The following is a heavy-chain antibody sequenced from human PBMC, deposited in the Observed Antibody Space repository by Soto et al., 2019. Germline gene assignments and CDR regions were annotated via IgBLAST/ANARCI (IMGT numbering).Heavy chain of an antibody. Sequence: GGSLRLSCAASRFTLSSFGMHWVRQVPGKGPVWVARIYNDGTYADYADSVKGRFTISRDNAKDTLYLQMNDLRAEDSALYHCTRGPRATSARTSAHWGQGTLVTVSS. D-gene: IGHD6-6*01. CDR2: IYNDGTYA. CDR3: TRGPRATSARTSAH. J-gene: IGHJ4*02. CDR1: RFTLSSFG. V-gene: IGHV3-74*01.